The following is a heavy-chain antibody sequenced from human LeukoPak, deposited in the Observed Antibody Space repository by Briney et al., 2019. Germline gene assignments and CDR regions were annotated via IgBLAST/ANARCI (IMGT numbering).Heavy chain of an antibody. V-gene: IGHV3-30*03. CDR2: ISYDGSNK. CDR3: ARDPAYCGGDCQNWYFDL. Sequence: SGGSLRLSCAASGFTFSSYGMHWVRQAPGKGLEWVAVISYDGSNKYYADSVKGRFTISRDNSKNTLYLQMNSLRAEDTAVYYCARDPAYCGGDCQNWYFDLWGRGTPVTVSS. D-gene: IGHD2-21*02. CDR1: GFTFSSYG. J-gene: IGHJ2*01.